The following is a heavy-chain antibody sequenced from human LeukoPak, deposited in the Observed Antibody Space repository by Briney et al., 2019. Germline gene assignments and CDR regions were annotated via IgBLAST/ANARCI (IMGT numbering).Heavy chain of an antibody. J-gene: IGHJ4*02. CDR2: MRYDGGNK. CDR3: AKGRRAPLVGTITKSWIDY. Sequence: PGGSLRLSCAASGFTFSTYWMHWVRQAPGKGLEWVAFMRYDGGNKYYADSVKGRFTISRDNSKNTLYLQMNSLRAEDTAVYYCAKGRRAPLVGTITKSWIDYWGQGTLVTVSS. D-gene: IGHD1-7*01. CDR1: GFTFSTYW. V-gene: IGHV3-30*02.